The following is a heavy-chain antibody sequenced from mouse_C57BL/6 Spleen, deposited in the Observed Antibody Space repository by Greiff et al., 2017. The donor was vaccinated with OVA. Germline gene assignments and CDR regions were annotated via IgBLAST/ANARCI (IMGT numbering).Heavy chain of an antibody. D-gene: IGHD1-1*01. CDR2: ISSGGSYT. Sequence: EVKLMESGGDLVKPGGSLKLSCAASGFTFSSYGMSWVRQTPDKRLEWVATISSGGSYTYYPDSVKGRFTISRDNAKNTLYLQMSSLKSEDTAMYYCARQGYCGSSYDYYAMDYWGQGTSVTVSS. CDR1: GFTFSSYG. V-gene: IGHV5-6*01. CDR3: ARQGYCGSSYDYYAMDY. J-gene: IGHJ4*01.